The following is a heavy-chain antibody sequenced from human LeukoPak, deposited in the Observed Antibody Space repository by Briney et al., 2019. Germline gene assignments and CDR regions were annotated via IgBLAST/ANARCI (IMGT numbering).Heavy chain of an antibody. J-gene: IGHJ4*02. D-gene: IGHD4-17*01. CDR2: INPSGGST. CDR3: AREFFGDYGSYYFDY. Sequence: ASVKVSCKASGYTFTSYYMHWVRQAPGQGLEWVGIINPSGGSTSYAQKFQGRVTITADESTSPAYMELSSLRSEDTAVYYCAREFFGDYGSYYFDYWGQGTLVTVSS. V-gene: IGHV1-46*01. CDR1: GYTFTSYY.